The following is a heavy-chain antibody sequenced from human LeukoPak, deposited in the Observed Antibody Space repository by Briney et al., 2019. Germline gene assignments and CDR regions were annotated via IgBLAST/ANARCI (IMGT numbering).Heavy chain of an antibody. V-gene: IGHV4-34*01. CDR2: INHSGST. CDR3: AREGGIAAAFDY. Sequence: SETLSLTCAVYGGSLSGYYWSLIRQPAGKGLEWIGEINHSGSTNYNPSLKSRVTISVDTSKNQFSLKLSSVTAADTAVYYCAREGGIAAAFDYWGQGTLVTVSS. D-gene: IGHD6-13*01. CDR1: GGSLSGYY. J-gene: IGHJ4*02.